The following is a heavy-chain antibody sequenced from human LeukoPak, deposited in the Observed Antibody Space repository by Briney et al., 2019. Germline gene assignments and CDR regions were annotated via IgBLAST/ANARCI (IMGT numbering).Heavy chain of an antibody. CDR2: IATSGST. CDR1: GGSISSYY. D-gene: IGHD3-9*01. J-gene: IGHJ5*02. Sequence: SETLSLTCTVSGGSISSYYWSWIRQPAGKGLEWTGRIATSGSTNYNPSLKSRVTMSVDMSKNQFSLKLRSVTAADTAVYYCASHFDWLSGEFDPWGQGTLVTVSS. CDR3: ASHFDWLSGEFDP. V-gene: IGHV4-4*07.